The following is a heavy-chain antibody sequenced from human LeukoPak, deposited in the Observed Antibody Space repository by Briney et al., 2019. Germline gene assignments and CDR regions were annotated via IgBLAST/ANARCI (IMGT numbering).Heavy chain of an antibody. J-gene: IGHJ4*02. CDR1: GFTFSSYG. CDR3: AKDRTSSGWYRSDYFDY. D-gene: IGHD6-19*01. V-gene: IGHV3-30*02. Sequence: PGGSLRLSCAASGFTFSSYGMHWVRQAPGKGLEWVAFIRYDGSNKYYADSVKGRFTISRDNSKNTLYLQVNSLRAEDTAVYYCAKDRTSSGWYRSDYFDYWGQGTLVTVSS. CDR2: IRYDGSNK.